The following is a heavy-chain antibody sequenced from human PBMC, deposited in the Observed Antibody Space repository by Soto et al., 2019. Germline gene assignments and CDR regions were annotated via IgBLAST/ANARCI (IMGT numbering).Heavy chain of an antibody. J-gene: IGHJ3*02. CDR1: GVSISSYY. D-gene: IGHD4-4*01. CDR2: IFYSGNT. Sequence: QVQLQESGPGLVKPSETLSLTCTVSGVSISSYYWSWIRQPPGKGLEWIGHIFYSGNTNYNPSLKRRATLSLDTSKNQFSLNLSSVTAADTAVYYCASRDYNDAFDIWGQGTIVTVSS. V-gene: IGHV4-59*01. CDR3: ASRDYNDAFDI.